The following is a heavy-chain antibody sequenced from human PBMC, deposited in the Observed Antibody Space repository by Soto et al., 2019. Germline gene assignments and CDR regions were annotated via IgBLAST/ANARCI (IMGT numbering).Heavy chain of an antibody. V-gene: IGHV1-46*01. D-gene: IGHD6-19*01. J-gene: IGHJ4*02. CDR1: GYTFTSYY. Sequence: VASVKVSCKASGYTFTSYYVHWVRQAPVQGLEWMGLINPGGGRTSYAQNLHGRVTMTRDTSTSTVYMELTSLTSEDTAVYSCARGLAVAYSPALLWGQGTLVTVSS. CDR3: ARGLAVAYSPALL. CDR2: INPGGGRT.